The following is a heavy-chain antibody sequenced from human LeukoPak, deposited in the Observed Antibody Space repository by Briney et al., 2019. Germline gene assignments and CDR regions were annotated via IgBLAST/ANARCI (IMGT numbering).Heavy chain of an antibody. J-gene: IGHJ4*02. Sequence: SETLSLNCTVSGGSISSYYWSWIRQPAGKGLEWIGRIYTSGSTNYNPSLKSRVTISVDKSKNQFSLKLSSVTAADTAVYYCAREKVAVAVNLDYWGQGTLVTVSS. CDR3: AREKVAVAVNLDY. V-gene: IGHV4-4*07. D-gene: IGHD6-19*01. CDR1: GGSISSYY. CDR2: IYTSGST.